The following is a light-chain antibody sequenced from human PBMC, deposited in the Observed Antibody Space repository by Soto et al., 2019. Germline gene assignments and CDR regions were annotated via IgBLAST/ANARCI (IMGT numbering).Light chain of an antibody. CDR2: KVS. CDR3: MQGTHWPIT. J-gene: IGKJ5*01. Sequence: VVMTQSPLSLPVTLGQPASISCRSNQSLVHSDGIAYFSWFQQRPGRSPRRLIYKVSNRDSGVPARFSGSGSGNDFALKRSRVEAEDVGVYYCMQGTHWPITFGQGTRLEIK. V-gene: IGKV2-30*02. CDR1: QSLVHSDGIAY.